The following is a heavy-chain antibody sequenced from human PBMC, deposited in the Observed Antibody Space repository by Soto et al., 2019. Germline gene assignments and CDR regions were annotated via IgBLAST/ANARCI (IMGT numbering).Heavy chain of an antibody. CDR3: ARDRDGYNH. Sequence: ASVKVSCKASDDTLTNYAITWVRQAPGQGLEWMGIINPSGGSTSYAQKFQGRVTMTRDTSTSTVYMELSSLRSEDTAVYYCARDRDGYNHWGQGTLVTVSS. J-gene: IGHJ4*02. V-gene: IGHV1-46*01. D-gene: IGHD5-12*01. CDR2: INPSGGST. CDR1: DDTLTNYA.